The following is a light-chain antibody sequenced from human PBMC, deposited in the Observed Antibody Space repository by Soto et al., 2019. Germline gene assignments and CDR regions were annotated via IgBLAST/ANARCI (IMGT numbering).Light chain of an antibody. J-gene: IGLJ2*01. Sequence: QSALTQPASVSGSPGQSITISCTGTSSDVGGYNYVSWYQQHPGKAPKLMIYEVSNRPSGVSNRFSGSKSGNTASLTISGLQAEDEADYYCSSYAGSNIYVVFGGGTKVTVL. CDR3: SSYAGSNIYVV. V-gene: IGLV2-14*01. CDR2: EVS. CDR1: SSDVGGYNY.